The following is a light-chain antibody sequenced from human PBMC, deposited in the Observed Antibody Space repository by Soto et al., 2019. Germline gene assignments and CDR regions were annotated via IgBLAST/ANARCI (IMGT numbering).Light chain of an antibody. J-gene: IGKJ2*01. CDR3: QQSHSIPYI. CDR2: AAS. Sequence: DIQMTQSPSSLSASVGDRVTITCRARQTISTYLNWYQQKPGKAPKLLIYAASSLQSGVPSRCSGSGSGTDFTLTISSLQPEDFATYFCQQSHSIPYIFGQGTKLQLK. CDR1: QTISTY. V-gene: IGKV1-39*01.